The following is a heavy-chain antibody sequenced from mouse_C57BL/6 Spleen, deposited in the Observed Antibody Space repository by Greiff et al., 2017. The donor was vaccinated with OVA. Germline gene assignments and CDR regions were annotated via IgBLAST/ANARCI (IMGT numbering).Heavy chain of an antibody. D-gene: IGHD2-4*01. CDR1: GFTFSDYG. Sequence: EVNLVESGGGLVQPGGSLKLSCAASGFTFSDYGMAWVRQAPRKGPEWVAFISNLAYSIYYADTVTGRFTISRENAKNTLYLEMSSLRSEDTAMYYCARHVGTMITSYAMDYWGQGTSVTVSS. V-gene: IGHV5-15*01. CDR3: ARHVGTMITSYAMDY. CDR2: ISNLAYSI. J-gene: IGHJ4*01.